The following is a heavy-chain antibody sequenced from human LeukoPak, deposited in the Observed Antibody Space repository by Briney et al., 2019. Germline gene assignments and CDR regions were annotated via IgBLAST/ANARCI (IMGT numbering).Heavy chain of an antibody. CDR2: MNPNSGNT. Sequence: ASVKVSCKASGYTFTSHDINWVRQATGQGLEWMGWMNPNSGNTGYAQKFQGRVTMTRNTSISTAYMELSSLRSEDTAVYYCARATYYDFWSGYYITGRGDFDYWGQGTLVTVSS. D-gene: IGHD3-3*01. CDR3: ARATYYDFWSGYYITGRGDFDY. CDR1: GYTFTSHD. J-gene: IGHJ4*02. V-gene: IGHV1-8*01.